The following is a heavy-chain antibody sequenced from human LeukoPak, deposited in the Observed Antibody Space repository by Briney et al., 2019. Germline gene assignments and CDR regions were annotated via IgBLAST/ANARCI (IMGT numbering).Heavy chain of an antibody. V-gene: IGHV1-24*01. CDR3: ATRGSDFWRRFYY. J-gene: IGHJ4*02. CDR2: FDPENAEI. Sequence: ASVKVSCKLSGSCLRELRMWWVRQAGEKGLEWMAGFDPENAEIVYAQKFQGRVTMTEDTSTNTAYMELTSLTSDDKALYYCATRGSDFWRRFYYWGQGTQVTVSS. D-gene: IGHD3-3*01. CDR1: GSCLRELR.